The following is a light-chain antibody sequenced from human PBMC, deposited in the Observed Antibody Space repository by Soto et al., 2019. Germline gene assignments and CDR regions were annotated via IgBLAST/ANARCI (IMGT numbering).Light chain of an antibody. J-gene: IGKJ4*01. Sequence: EIVMTQSPASLSVSPGERATLSCRASQSVSSNLAWFQQKPGQAPRILIYGASTRATGIPARFSGGGSGTAFTLTITPLQSDDFALYSYHQYNHSPLTFGGGTKVHI. CDR3: HQYNHSPLT. V-gene: IGKV3-15*01. CDR1: QSVSSN. CDR2: GAS.